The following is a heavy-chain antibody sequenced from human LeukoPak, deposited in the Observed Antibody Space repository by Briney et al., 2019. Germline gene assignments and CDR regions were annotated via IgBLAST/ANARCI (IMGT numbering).Heavy chain of an antibody. J-gene: IGHJ3*02. CDR2: IYYSGST. CDR3: ARAVASSWYGDAFDI. V-gene: IGHV4-59*01. Sequence: SETLSLTYTVSGRTISSYYWTWIRQLPGKGLEWIGYIYYSGSTNYNSSLKSRVTISVDTSKNQFSLKLSSVTAADTAIYYCARAVASSWYGDAFDIWGQGTMVTVSS. D-gene: IGHD6-13*01. CDR1: GRTISSYY.